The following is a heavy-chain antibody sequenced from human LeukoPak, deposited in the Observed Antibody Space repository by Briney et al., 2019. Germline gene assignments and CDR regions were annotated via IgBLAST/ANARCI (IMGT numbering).Heavy chain of an antibody. V-gene: IGHV3-74*01. Sequence: GGSLRLSCAASGFTFSSYWMHWVRQAPGKGLVWVSRISTDGSTTTYADSVRGRFTISRDNAKNTAYLQMNSLRAEDTAVYYCARDHLWFGELNYWGQGTLVTVSS. D-gene: IGHD3-10*01. CDR2: ISTDGSTT. J-gene: IGHJ4*02. CDR3: ARDHLWFGELNY. CDR1: GFTFSSYW.